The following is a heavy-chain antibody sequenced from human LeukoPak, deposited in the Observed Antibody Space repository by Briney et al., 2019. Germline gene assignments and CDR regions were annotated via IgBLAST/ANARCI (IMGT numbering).Heavy chain of an antibody. J-gene: IGHJ4*02. CDR2: INGRGGST. Sequence: GGSLRLSCAASGFTFSNSAMNWVRQAPGKGLEWVSAINGRGGSTYYADSVKGRFTISRDDSKNTLSLQMNSLRVEDTAVYYCGRDLAWGAFDYWGQGTLVTVSS. CDR1: GFTFSNSA. D-gene: IGHD7-27*01. CDR3: GRDLAWGAFDY. V-gene: IGHV3-23*01.